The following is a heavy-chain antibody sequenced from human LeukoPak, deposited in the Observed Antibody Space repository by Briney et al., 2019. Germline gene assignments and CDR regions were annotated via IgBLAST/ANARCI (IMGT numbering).Heavy chain of an antibody. V-gene: IGHV4-34*01. Sequence: PSETLSLTCAVYGGSFSGYYWSWIRQPPGKGLEWIGEINHSGSTNYNPSLKSRVTISVDTSKNQFSLKLSSVTAADTAVYYCARGQIAARLFDYWGQGTLVTVSS. D-gene: IGHD6-6*01. CDR2: INHSGST. CDR3: ARGQIAARLFDY. J-gene: IGHJ4*02. CDR1: GGSFSGYY.